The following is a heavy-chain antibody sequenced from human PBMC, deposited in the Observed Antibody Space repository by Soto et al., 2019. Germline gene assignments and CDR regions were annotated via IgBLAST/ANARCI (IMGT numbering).Heavy chain of an antibody. Sequence: EVQLVESGGGLVQPGRSLRLSCAASGFTFDDYAMHWVRQAPGKCLEWVSGMRWNSGSIGYADSVKGRLTISRDNAKYSLYLQMNSLSAEDTALYYCAKETYGSWSYRGFDYWGQGTLVTVSS. CDR1: GFTFDDYA. D-gene: IGHD3-10*01. CDR3: AKETYGSWSYRGFDY. V-gene: IGHV3-9*01. J-gene: IGHJ4*02. CDR2: MRWNSGSI.